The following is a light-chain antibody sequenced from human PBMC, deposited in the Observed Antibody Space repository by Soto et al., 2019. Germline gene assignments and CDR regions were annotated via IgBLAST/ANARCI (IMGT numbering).Light chain of an antibody. CDR3: QSYDSSLSRLV. Sequence: QSVLTQPPSVSGAPGQRVIISCTGSSSNIGAGYDVHWYQQIPGTAPKLLIFGNNNRPSGVPDRFSGSKSGTSASLAITGLXAEDEADYYCQSYDSSLSRLVFATGTKVTV. V-gene: IGLV1-40*01. CDR2: GNN. CDR1: SSNIGAGYD. J-gene: IGLJ1*01.